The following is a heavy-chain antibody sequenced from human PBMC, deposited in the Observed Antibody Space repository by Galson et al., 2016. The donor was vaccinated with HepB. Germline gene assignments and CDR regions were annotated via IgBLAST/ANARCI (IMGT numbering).Heavy chain of an antibody. J-gene: IGHJ4*02. CDR2: ISGSDGST. Sequence: SLRLSCAASGFTFSSYGMSWVRQAPGKGLEWVSAISGSDGSTSYADSVKGRFTISRDNSKNTLYLQMNSLRAEDTAVYYCARVSDYGDNSVGYFDYWGQGTLVTVSS. V-gene: IGHV3-23*01. CDR3: ARVSDYGDNSVGYFDY. CDR1: GFTFSSYG. D-gene: IGHD4-23*01.